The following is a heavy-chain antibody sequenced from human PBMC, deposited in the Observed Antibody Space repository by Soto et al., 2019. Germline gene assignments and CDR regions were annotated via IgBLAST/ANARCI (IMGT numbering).Heavy chain of an antibody. CDR1: GYTFTSYY. Sequence: ASVKVSCKASGYTFTSYYMHWVRQAPGQGLGWMGIINPSGGSTSYAQKFQGRVTMTRDTSTSTVYMELSSLRSEDTAVYYCARRGYSSSCGHMGGYYMDVWGKGATVTVSS. CDR3: ARRGYSSSCGHMGGYYMDV. V-gene: IGHV1-46*03. CDR2: INPSGGST. D-gene: IGHD6-13*01. J-gene: IGHJ6*03.